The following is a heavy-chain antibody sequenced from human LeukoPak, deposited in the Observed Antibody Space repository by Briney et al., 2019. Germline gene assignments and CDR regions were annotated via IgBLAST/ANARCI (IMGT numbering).Heavy chain of an antibody. CDR3: ARQLLDSGLETGDFDP. CDR2: INPNSGGT. CDR1: GYTFTGYY. Sequence: ASVKVSCKASGYTFTGYYMHWVRQAPGQGLEWMGWINPNSGGTNYAQKFQGRVTMTRDTSISTAYMELSRLRSDDTAVYYCARQLLDSGLETGDFDPWGQGTLVTVSS. V-gene: IGHV1-2*02. J-gene: IGHJ5*02. D-gene: IGHD3-16*01.